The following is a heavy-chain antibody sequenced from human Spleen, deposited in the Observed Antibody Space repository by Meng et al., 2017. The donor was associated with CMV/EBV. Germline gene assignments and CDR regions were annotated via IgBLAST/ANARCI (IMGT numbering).Heavy chain of an antibody. CDR1: GFTFSSYA. V-gene: IGHV3-30*04. J-gene: IGHJ6*02. D-gene: IGHD3-3*01. CDR3: ARDEGYDVWSGYPKSYYYYGMDG. CDR2: ISYDGSNK. Sequence: GESLKISCAASGFTFSSYAMHWVRQAPGKGLEWVAVISYDGSNKYYADCVKGRFTIFRDNSKNTLYLQINSLRDEDKAVYYCARDEGYDVWSGYPKSYYYYGMDGWGQGTTVTVSS.